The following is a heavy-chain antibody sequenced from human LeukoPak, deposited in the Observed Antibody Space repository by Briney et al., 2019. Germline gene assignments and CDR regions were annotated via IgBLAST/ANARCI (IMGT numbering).Heavy chain of an antibody. V-gene: IGHV3-15*01. CDR3: TTMDVVVWGLDY. D-gene: IGHD2-2*01. Sequence: PWGALRLPSAAPGFHFSNGWVKRGRPAPGEGVEGGGPIKSKTDGGTTDYAAPVKGRFTISRDDSKNTLYLQMNSLKTEDTAVYYCTTMDVVVWGLDYWGQGTLVTVSS. J-gene: IGHJ4*02. CDR1: GFHFSNGW. CDR2: IKSKTDGGTT.